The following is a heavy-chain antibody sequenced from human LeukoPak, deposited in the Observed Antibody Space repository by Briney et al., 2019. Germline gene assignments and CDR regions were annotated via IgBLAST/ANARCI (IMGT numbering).Heavy chain of an antibody. V-gene: IGHV3-23*01. J-gene: IGHJ3*02. CDR3: AKGRWGLTINNFDI. D-gene: IGHD3-9*01. CDR1: GFSVTTYA. CDR2: ISDRCYST. Sequence: PGGCLRLSCAASGFSVTTYAMGWVRQAPGKGVAWVSVISDRCYSTHYADSVKGRFTISRDSSKNTLYLQMNSLRGEDTAVYYCAKGRWGLTINNFDIWGQGTMVTVSS.